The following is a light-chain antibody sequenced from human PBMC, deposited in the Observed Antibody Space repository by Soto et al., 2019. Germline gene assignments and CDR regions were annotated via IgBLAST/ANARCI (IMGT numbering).Light chain of an antibody. CDR2: GAS. CDR3: QHYNSYSEA. J-gene: IGKJ1*01. V-gene: IGKV3-15*01. Sequence: EVVMTQSPATLSVSPGERATLSCRASQSVYSNLAWYQEKPGQAPRLLIYGASTRATGIAARFSGSGSGTDFTLTISRLEPEDFATYYCQHYNSYSEAFGQGTKVDI. CDR1: QSVYSN.